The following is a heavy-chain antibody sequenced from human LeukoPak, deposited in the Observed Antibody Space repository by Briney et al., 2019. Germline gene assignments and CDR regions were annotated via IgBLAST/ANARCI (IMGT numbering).Heavy chain of an antibody. J-gene: IGHJ4*02. CDR3: TAQLSI. CDR2: INSKTDGGTT. Sequence: PGGSLRLSCAASGFTFSDYYMSWVRQAPGKGLEWVGRINSKTDGGTTEYTAPVKGRFTISRDDSKNTLYLQMNSLKTEDTAVYYCTAQLSIWGQGTLVTVSS. V-gene: IGHV3-15*01. CDR1: GFTFSDYY. D-gene: IGHD5-24*01.